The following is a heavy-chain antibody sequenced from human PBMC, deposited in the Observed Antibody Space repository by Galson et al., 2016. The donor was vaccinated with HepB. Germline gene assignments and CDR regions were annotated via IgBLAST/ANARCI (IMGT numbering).Heavy chain of an antibody. V-gene: IGHV3-23*01. CDR1: GFTFSPYA. CDR3: AKDGDYYDFWSGDSNWFDP. D-gene: IGHD3-3*01. CDR2: ISASGGST. J-gene: IGHJ5*02. Sequence: SLRLSCAASGFTFSPYAMNWVRQAPGKGLEWVSGISASGGSTSYADSVKGRFTISRDNSKNTLYLQMNRLRAEDTAVYFWAKDGDYYDFWSGDSNWFDPWGQGTLVTVSS.